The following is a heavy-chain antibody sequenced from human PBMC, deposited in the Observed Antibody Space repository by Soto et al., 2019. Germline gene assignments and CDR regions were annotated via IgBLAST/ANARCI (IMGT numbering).Heavy chain of an antibody. V-gene: IGHV4-30-4*08. CDR2: IYYSGST. J-gene: IGHJ4*02. CDR3: ASHDIVATITDY. CDR1: GGSISSGDYY. Sequence: TSETLSLTCTVSGGSISSGDYYWSWIRQPPGKGLEWIGYIYYSGSTYYNPSLKSRVTISVGTSKNQFSLKLSSVTAADTAVYYCASHDIVATITDYWGQGTLVTVSS. D-gene: IGHD5-12*01.